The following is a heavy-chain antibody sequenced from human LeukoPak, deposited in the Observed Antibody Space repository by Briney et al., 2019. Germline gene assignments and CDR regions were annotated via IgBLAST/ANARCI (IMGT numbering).Heavy chain of an antibody. CDR1: GGSFSGYY. V-gene: IGHV4-34*01. D-gene: IGHD5-18*01. Sequence: NPSETLSLTCAVYGGSFSGYYWSWIRQPPGKGLEWIGEINHSGSTNYNPSLKSRVTISVDTSKNQFSLKLSSVTAADTAVYYCARPDTAMVNRGSFDYWGQGTLVTVSS. J-gene: IGHJ4*02. CDR2: INHSGST. CDR3: ARPDTAMVNRGSFDY.